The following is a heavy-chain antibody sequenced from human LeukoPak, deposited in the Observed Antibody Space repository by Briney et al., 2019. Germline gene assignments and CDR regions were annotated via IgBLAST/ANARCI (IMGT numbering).Heavy chain of an antibody. V-gene: IGHV3-21*01. CDR3: ARRYYYGSGSYSI. D-gene: IGHD3-10*01. Sequence: PGGSLRLSCAASGFTVSSNYMSWVRQAPGKGLEWVSSISSSSSYIYYADSVKGRFTISRDNAKNSLYLQMNSLRAEDTAVHYCARRYYYGSGSYSIWGQGTMVTVSS. CDR2: ISSSSSYI. J-gene: IGHJ3*02. CDR1: GFTVSSNY.